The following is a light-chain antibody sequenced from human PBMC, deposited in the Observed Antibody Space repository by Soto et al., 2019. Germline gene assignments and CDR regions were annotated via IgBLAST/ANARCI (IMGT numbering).Light chain of an antibody. Sequence: QSVLTQPPSASGSPGQSVTISCTGTSSDVGGYNYVSWYQQHPGKAPKLMIYEVSQRPSGVPDRFSGSKSGNTASLTVSGLQAEDEADYYRSSYAGSNNFAVFGTGTKLTVL. CDR1: SSDVGGYNY. CDR3: SSYAGSNNFAV. V-gene: IGLV2-8*01. J-gene: IGLJ1*01. CDR2: EVS.